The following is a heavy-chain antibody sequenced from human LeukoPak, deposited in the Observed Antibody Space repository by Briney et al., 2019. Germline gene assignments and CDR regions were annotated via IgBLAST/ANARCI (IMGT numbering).Heavy chain of an antibody. D-gene: IGHD6-6*01. CDR1: GGTFSSYA. CDR2: INPSGGST. J-gene: IGHJ5*02. Sequence: GSSVKVSCKASGGTFSSYAISWVRQAPGQGLEWMGIINPSGGSTSYAQKFQGRVTMTRDTSTSTVYMELSSLRSEDTAVYYCAREGIAARPPWFDPWGQGTLVTVSS. V-gene: IGHV1-46*01. CDR3: AREGIAARPPWFDP.